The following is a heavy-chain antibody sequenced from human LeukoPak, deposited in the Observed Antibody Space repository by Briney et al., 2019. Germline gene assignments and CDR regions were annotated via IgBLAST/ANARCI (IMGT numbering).Heavy chain of an antibody. CDR1: GFTFSSYA. CDR3: ARGAPGGSRRPPFDY. Sequence: GGSLRLSCAASGFTFSSYAMHWVRQAPGKGLEYVSAISSNGGSTYYANSVKGRFTISRDNSKNTLYLQMGSLRAEDMAVYYCARGAPGGSRRPPFDYWGQGTLVTVSS. V-gene: IGHV3-64*01. D-gene: IGHD1-26*01. J-gene: IGHJ4*02. CDR2: ISSNGGST.